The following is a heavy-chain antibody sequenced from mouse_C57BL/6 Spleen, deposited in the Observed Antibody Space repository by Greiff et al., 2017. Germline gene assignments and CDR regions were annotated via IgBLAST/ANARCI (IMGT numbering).Heavy chain of an antibody. V-gene: IGHV1-81*01. D-gene: IGHD1-1*01. CDR1: GYTFTSYG. Sequence: VHLVESGAELARPGASVQLSCKASGYTFTSYGISWVKQRTGQGLEWIGEIYPRSGNTYYNEKFKGKATLTADKSSSTAYLELRSLTSEDSAVYFCARRYGSDDYYAMDYWGQGTSVTVSS. CDR2: IYPRSGNT. CDR3: ARRYGSDDYYAMDY. J-gene: IGHJ4*01.